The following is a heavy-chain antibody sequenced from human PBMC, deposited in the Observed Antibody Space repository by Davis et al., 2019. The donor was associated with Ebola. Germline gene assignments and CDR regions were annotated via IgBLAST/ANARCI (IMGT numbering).Heavy chain of an antibody. CDR3: ARDGNGAGILEWLFFDY. D-gene: IGHD3-3*01. J-gene: IGHJ4*02. CDR1: GYTFTSYG. CDR2: ISAYNGNT. V-gene: IGHV1-18*01. Sequence: ASVKVSCKASGYTFTSYGISWVRQAPGQGLEWMGWISAYNGNTNYAQKLQGRVTMTTDTSTSTAYMELRSLRYDDTAVYYCARDGNGAGILEWLFFDYWGQGTLVTVSS.